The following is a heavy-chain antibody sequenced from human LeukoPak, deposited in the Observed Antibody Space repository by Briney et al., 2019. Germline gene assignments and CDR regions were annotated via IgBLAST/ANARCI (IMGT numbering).Heavy chain of an antibody. CDR1: GFTFSDYA. J-gene: IGHJ4*02. CDR3: AKAGIGADGAGFLCEY. D-gene: IGHD1-1*01. CDR2: ASYYVGKQ. Sequence: PGGSLRLSCAASGFTFSDYAMSWVRQAPGKGPEWVSTASYYVGKQYHADSVRGRFTVSRDNSRNTVSLQMSSLRAEDTGIYYCAKAGIGADGAGFLCEYWGQGTLVTVSS. V-gene: IGHV3-23*01.